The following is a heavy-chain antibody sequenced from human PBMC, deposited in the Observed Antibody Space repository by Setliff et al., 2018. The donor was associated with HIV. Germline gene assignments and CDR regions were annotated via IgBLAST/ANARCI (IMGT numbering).Heavy chain of an antibody. J-gene: IGHJ4*02. CDR2: ISIGSGGST. V-gene: IGHV3-23*01. CDR1: GFTFRNYK. D-gene: IGHD6-19*01. CDR3: ARDPRGAVAGFDY. Sequence: PGGSLRLSCAASGFTFRNYKFNWVRQAPGRGLEWVSSISIGSGGSTYYADSVKGRFIISRDNSKNTLSLQMNSLRAEDTAVYFCARDPRGAVAGFDYWGQGTLVTVSS.